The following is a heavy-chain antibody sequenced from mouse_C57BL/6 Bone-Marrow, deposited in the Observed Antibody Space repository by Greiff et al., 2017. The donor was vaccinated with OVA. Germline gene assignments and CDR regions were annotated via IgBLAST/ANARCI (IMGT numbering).Heavy chain of an antibody. CDR1: GFNIKDDY. CDR2: IDPENGDT. V-gene: IGHV14-4*01. D-gene: IGHD4-1*01. Sequence: EVQGVESGAELVRPGASVKLSCTASGFNIKDDYMHWVKQRPEQGLEWIGWIDPENGDTEYASKFQGKATITADTSSNTAYLQLSSLTSEDTAVYYCTTRWDEGAMDYWGQGTSVTVSS. CDR3: TTRWDEGAMDY. J-gene: IGHJ4*01.